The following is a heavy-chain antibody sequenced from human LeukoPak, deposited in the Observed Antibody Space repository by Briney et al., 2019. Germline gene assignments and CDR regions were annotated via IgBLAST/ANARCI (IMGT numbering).Heavy chain of an antibody. CDR3: AKDGGSGSYSDY. Sequence: GGSLRLSCAASGFTFSTYAMTWVRQAPGKGLEWVSSMSGSGTTTYYGDSVRGRFTISRDNSRNTLYLQMNSLRAEDTAVYYCAKDGGSGSYSDYWGQGTLVTVSS. D-gene: IGHD3-10*01. V-gene: IGHV3-23*01. CDR2: MSGSGTTT. J-gene: IGHJ4*02. CDR1: GFTFSTYA.